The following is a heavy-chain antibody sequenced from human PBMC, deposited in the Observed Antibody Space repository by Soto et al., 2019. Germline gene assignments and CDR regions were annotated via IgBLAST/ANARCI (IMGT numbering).Heavy chain of an antibody. CDR1: GTSISGFY. CDR3: VRDGTKTLRDWFDP. D-gene: IGHD1-1*01. J-gene: IGHJ5*02. CDR2: IYATGTT. V-gene: IGHV4-4*07. Sequence: SETLSLTCTVSGTSISGFYWSWIRKSAGKGLEWIGRIYATGTTDCNPSLKSRVMMSVDTSKKQFSLKLRSVTAADTAVYYCVRDGTKTLRDWFDPWGQGISVTVSS.